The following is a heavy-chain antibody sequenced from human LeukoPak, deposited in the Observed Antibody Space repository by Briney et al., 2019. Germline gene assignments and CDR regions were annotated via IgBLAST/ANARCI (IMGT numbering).Heavy chain of an antibody. CDR2: INPNNGGT. CDR3: GRDRHWNQGNFDY. CDR1: GYTITGYY. D-gene: IGHD1-1*01. J-gene: IGHJ4*02. V-gene: IGHV1-2*02. Sequence: VASVKASCKAFGYTITGYYIHWVRQAPGQGLEWMGWINPNNGGTNSAQKFQGRVTMTRDTSIGTAYMELNRLTYDDTAVYYCGRDRHWNQGNFDYWGQGTLVTVSS.